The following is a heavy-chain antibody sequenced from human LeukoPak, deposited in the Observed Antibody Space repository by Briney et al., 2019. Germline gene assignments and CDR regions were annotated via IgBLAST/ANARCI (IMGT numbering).Heavy chain of an antibody. D-gene: IGHD3-10*02. Sequence: GGSLRLSCAASGFTFSSYAMHWVRQAPGKGLEWVAVISYDGTNKYYADSVKGRFTISRDNSKNTLFLQMNSLRAEDTAVYYCARDRGYVGKWGALDYWGQGTLVTVSS. CDR3: ARDRGYVGKWGALDY. J-gene: IGHJ4*02. CDR1: GFTFSSYA. CDR2: ISYDGTNK. V-gene: IGHV3-30*04.